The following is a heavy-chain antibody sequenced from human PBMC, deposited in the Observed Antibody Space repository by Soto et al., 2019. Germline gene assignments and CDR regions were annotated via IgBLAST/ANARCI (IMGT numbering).Heavy chain of an antibody. D-gene: IGHD5-12*01. Sequence: GWSLRLSCAASGFTFSSHAMSWVRQAPGKGLEWVSGISSSGGSTNYADSVKGRFTISRDNSKNTLYLQMSSLRAEDTAVYYCAQETPGRWLRYFAYCGQGTLVIVS. V-gene: IGHV3-23*01. CDR3: AQETPGRWLRYFAY. J-gene: IGHJ4*02. CDR2: ISSSGGST. CDR1: GFTFSSHA.